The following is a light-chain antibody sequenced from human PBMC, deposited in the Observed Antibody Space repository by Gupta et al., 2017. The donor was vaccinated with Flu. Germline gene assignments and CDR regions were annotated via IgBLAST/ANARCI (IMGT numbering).Light chain of an antibody. Sequence: QSVLTQPPSVSATPGQRVTISCSGSRSNIGVNPVNCYHQLPATAPPLLLDQKDKRPSGVLPRFSCDTNCDSASPVASSRHRDDDADDYYFASGDNMGGCWIFGRGTKVTVL. CDR2: QKD. CDR1: RSNIGVNP. V-gene: IGLV1-44*01. CDR3: FASGDNMGGCWI. J-gene: IGLJ3*02.